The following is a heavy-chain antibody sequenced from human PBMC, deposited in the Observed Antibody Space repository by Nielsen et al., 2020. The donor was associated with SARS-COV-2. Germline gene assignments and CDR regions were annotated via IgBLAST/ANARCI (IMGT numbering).Heavy chain of an antibody. CDR1: GYTFTGYY. V-gene: IGHV1-2*06. D-gene: IGHD2-2*01. CDR3: ARDLGLYCSSTSCNYYFDY. Sequence: ASVKVSCKASGYTFTGYYMHWVRQAPGQGLEWMGRINPNSGGTNYAQKLQGRVTMTTDTSTSTAYMELRSLRSDDTAVYYCARDLGLYCSSTSCNYYFDYWGQGTLVTVSS. CDR2: INPNSGGT. J-gene: IGHJ4*02.